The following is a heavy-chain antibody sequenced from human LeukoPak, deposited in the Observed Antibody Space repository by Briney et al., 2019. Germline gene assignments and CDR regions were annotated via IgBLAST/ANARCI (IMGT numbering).Heavy chain of an antibody. D-gene: IGHD6-13*01. CDR3: ARQLRGYTLGY. J-gene: IGHJ4*02. V-gene: IGHV5-51*01. Sequence: GESLKISCKGSGYGFTSYWIGWVRQMPGKGLEGIGIIYTGDSDTRYSPSVQGQVTISADKSISTAYLQWSSLKASDTAMCYCARQLRGYTLGYWGQGALVTVSS. CDR1: GYGFTSYW. CDR2: IYTGDSDT.